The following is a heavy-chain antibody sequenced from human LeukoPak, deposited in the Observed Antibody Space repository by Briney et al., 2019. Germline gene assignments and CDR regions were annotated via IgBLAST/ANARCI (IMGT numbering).Heavy chain of an antibody. Sequence: SETLSLTCAVSGGSISSGGYSWSWIRQPPGKGLEWIGYIYHSGSTYYNPSLKSRVTISVDRSKNQFSLKLSSVTAADTAVYYSARGRGEDGYNYFDYWGQGTLVTVSS. CDR1: GGSISSGGYS. V-gene: IGHV4-30-2*01. CDR3: ARGRGEDGYNYFDY. D-gene: IGHD5-24*01. J-gene: IGHJ4*02. CDR2: IYHSGST.